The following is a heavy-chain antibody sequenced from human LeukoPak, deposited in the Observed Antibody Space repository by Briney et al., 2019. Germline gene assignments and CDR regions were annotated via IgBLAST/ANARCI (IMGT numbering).Heavy chain of an antibody. J-gene: IGHJ4*02. V-gene: IGHV4-34*01. CDR1: GGSFSGYY. D-gene: IGHD3-3*01. CDR2: INHSGST. CDR3: ARSSYYDFWSGYWHEYYFDY. Sequence: PSETLSLTCAVYGGSFSGYYWSWIRQPPGKGLEWIGEINHSGSTNYNPSLKSRVTISVDTSKNQFSLKLSSVTAADTAVYYCARSSYYDFWSGYWHEYYFDYWGQGTLVTVSS.